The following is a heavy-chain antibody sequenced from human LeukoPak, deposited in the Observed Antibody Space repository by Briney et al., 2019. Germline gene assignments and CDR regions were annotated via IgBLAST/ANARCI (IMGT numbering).Heavy chain of an antibody. CDR3: ARAPSSYYDSSPGGY. V-gene: IGHV1-69*06. CDR1: GGTFSSYA. J-gene: IGHJ4*02. D-gene: IGHD3-22*01. CDR2: IIPIFGTA. Sequence: SVKVSCKASGGTFSSYAISWVRQAPGQGLEWMGGIIPIFGTANYAQKFQGRVTITADKSTSTAYMELSSLRSEDTAVYYCARAPSSYYDSSPGGYWGQGTLVTVSS.